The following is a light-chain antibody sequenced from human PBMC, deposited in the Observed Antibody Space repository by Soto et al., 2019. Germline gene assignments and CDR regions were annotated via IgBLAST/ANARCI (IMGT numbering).Light chain of an antibody. Sequence: EIVLTQSPGTLSLPPGEIASLSFRAIQSVSNNYLAWYQQKPGQAPRLLIYGASNRATGIPDRFSGSGSGTEFTLTISSLQSEDFAVYYCQQYNNWPPITFGQGTRLEIK. V-gene: IGKV3D-15*01. J-gene: IGKJ5*01. CDR1: QSVSNN. CDR2: GAS. CDR3: QQYNNWPPIT.